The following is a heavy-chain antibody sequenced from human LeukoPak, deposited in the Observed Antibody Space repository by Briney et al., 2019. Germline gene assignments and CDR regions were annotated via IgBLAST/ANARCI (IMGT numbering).Heavy chain of an antibody. D-gene: IGHD3-22*01. Sequence: PSETLSLTCTVSGGSISSYYWSWIRQPPGKGLEWIAYIYYSGSTNYNPSLKSRVTISVDTSKNQFSLKLSSVTAADTAVYYCARVDSGYAPFDYWGQGTLVTVSS. J-gene: IGHJ4*02. CDR2: IYYSGST. CDR3: ARVDSGYAPFDY. V-gene: IGHV4-59*01. CDR1: GGSISSYY.